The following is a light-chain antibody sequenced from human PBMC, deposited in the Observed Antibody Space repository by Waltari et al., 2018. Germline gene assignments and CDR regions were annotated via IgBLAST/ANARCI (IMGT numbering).Light chain of an antibody. CDR3: QQYYGWPLT. J-gene: IGKJ4*01. V-gene: IGKV3D-15*01. CDR1: QNIYTN. CDR2: GAS. Sequence: ETVMTQSPATLSVSPGERVTLSCRASQNIYTNLAWYQHKPGQAPRVLVYGASTRASGIPVRFSGSGSGTEFTLTISSLQSEDCAVYFCQQYYGWPLTFGGGSKVEVK.